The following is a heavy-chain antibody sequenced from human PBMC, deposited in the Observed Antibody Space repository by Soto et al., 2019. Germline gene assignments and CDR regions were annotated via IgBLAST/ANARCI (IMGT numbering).Heavy chain of an antibody. J-gene: IGHJ6*02. V-gene: IGHV4-39*01. CDR1: GDSISSNNYY. Sequence: QLQLQESGPGPVKPSETLSLTCTVSGDSISSNNYYWGWIRQPPGKGLEWIGGINYSGSTYYNPSLKSRVTISVDTYNNQCSLMLSSVTAADTAVYYCARHPGYCPGTSCYGYYTMDVWGQGTTVTVSS. D-gene: IGHD2-2*01. CDR3: ARHPGYCPGTSCYGYYTMDV. CDR2: INYSGST.